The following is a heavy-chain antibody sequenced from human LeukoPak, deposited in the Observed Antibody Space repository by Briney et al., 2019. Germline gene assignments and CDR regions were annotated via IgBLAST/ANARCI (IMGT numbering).Heavy chain of an antibody. D-gene: IGHD3-10*01. CDR3: ARDGAWFDP. Sequence: SETLSLTCTVSGGSISSYYWSWIRQPPGKGLEWIGYIYYSGSTNYNPSLKSRVTISVDTSKNQFSLKLSSVTAADTAVYYCARDGAWFDPWGQGTMVTVSS. CDR1: GGSISSYY. CDR2: IYYSGST. J-gene: IGHJ5*02. V-gene: IGHV4-59*01.